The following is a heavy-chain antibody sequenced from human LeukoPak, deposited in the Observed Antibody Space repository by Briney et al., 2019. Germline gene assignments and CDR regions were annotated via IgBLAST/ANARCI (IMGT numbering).Heavy chain of an antibody. CDR3: AKARGYSDF. Sequence: PGGSLRLSCAASGFTFDDYAMHWVRQAPGKGLEWVCLISGDGGDTFYADSVKGRFTITRDNSKKSLYLQMNSLRTEDTAFYYCAKARGYSDFWDQGTLVTVSS. D-gene: IGHD5-12*01. J-gene: IGHJ4*02. CDR1: GFTFDDYA. CDR2: ISGDGGDT. V-gene: IGHV3-43*02.